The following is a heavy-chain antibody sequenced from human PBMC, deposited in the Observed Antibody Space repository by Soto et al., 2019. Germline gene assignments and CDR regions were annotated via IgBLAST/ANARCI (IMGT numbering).Heavy chain of an antibody. CDR1: GYIFTNFY. V-gene: IGHV1-46*03. CDR3: TRGLASGDY. CDR2: TNPNGGST. J-gene: IGHJ4*02. D-gene: IGHD6-6*01. Sequence: QVQLVQPGAEVKKPGASVKFSCKAAGYIFTNFYIHWVRQAPGPGRKWIGITNPNGGSTNYAQNFQGRVTMTRDTTTSTVYMDLSSLRSEDTAVYYCTRGLASGDYWGQGTLITVSS.